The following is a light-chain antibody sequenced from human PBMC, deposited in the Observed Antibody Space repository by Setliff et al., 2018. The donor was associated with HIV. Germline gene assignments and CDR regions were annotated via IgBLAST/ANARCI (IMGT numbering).Light chain of an antibody. CDR2: EVS. CDR1: SSDVGGYNY. CDR3: SSYAGSNNLV. J-gene: IGLJ3*02. V-gene: IGLV2-8*01. Sequence: QSVLAQPPSASGSPGQSVTISCTGTSSDVGGYNYVSWYQRHPSKAPKLMIYEVSNRPSGVPDRFSGSKSGNTASLTVSGLQAEDEADYYCSSYAGSNNLVFGGGTKVTVL.